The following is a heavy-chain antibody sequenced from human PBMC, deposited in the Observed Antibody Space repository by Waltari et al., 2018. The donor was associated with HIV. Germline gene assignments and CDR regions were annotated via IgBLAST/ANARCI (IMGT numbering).Heavy chain of an antibody. V-gene: IGHV3-48*01. CDR1: GFPFGSHS. Sequence: EQLVESGGGLVEPGGSLRLSCAASGFPFGSHSLNWVLQAPGKGLEWISYISGTSKIIYYADSVKGRFTISRDNAKNSLFLQMNSLRAEDTAVYYCASFLPYCSSTTCYNVFAFDMWGQGTVVAVSS. CDR3: ASFLPYCSSTTCYNVFAFDM. CDR2: ISGTSKII. D-gene: IGHD2-2*02. J-gene: IGHJ3*02.